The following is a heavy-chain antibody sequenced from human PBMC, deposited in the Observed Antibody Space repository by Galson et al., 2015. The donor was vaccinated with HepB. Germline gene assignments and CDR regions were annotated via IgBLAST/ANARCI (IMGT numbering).Heavy chain of an antibody. CDR2: INPSGTST. CDR3: VPRGDGSGSFDN. CDR1: GYTFTSYH. Sequence: SVKVSCKASGYTFTSYHIHWVRQAPGQGLEWMGRINPSGTSTTYAQKFQDRVTMTRDTSTSTVYMDLSSLISEDTAVYYCVPRGDGSGSFDNWGQGTLVTVSS. D-gene: IGHD3-10*01. V-gene: IGHV1-46*01. J-gene: IGHJ4*02.